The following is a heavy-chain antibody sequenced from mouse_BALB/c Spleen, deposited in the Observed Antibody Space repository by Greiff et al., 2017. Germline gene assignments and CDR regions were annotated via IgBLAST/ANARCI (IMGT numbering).Heavy chain of an antibody. V-gene: IGHV1S56*01. CDR1: GYTFTSYY. D-gene: IGHD2-3*01. CDR2: IYPGNVNT. CDR3: ARSGDGYYVYFDY. Sequence: VQLKQSGPELVKPGASVRISCKASGYTFTSYYIHWVKQRPGQGLEWIGWIYPGNVNTKYNEKFKGKATLTADKSSSTAYMQLSSLTSEDSAVYFCARSGDGYYVYFDYWGQGTTLTVSS. J-gene: IGHJ2*01.